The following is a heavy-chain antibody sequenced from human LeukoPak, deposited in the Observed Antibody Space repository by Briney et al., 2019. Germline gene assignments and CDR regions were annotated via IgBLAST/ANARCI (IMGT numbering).Heavy chain of an antibody. CDR1: GVTLSSYA. J-gene: IGHJ3*02. V-gene: IGHV3-23*01. CDR2: ISSSGSGGNT. Sequence: SGGSLRLSCAASGVTLSSYAMSWARQAPGKGLEWVSGISSSGSGGNTYYADSVKGRFTISRDNSKNTLYLQMNSLRAEDTAVYYCASPGIVVVTAAGAFDIWGQGTMVTVSS. CDR3: ASPGIVVVTAAGAFDI. D-gene: IGHD2-21*02.